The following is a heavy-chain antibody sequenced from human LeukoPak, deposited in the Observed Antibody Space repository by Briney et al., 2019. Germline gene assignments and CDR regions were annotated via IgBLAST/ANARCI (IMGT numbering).Heavy chain of an antibody. D-gene: IGHD2-21*02. CDR3: ARDVEVCRIGACYWTTFDC. CDR1: GFTFGNYA. V-gene: IGHV3-23*01. Sequence: GGSLRLSCAASGFTFGNYAMTWVRQAPGRGLEWVSTISGSGGSTYYADSVKGRFTISRGTASDTVNLQMNSLRAEDTAVYYCARDVEVCRIGACYWTTFDCWGQGTLVTVSS. J-gene: IGHJ4*02. CDR2: ISGSGGST.